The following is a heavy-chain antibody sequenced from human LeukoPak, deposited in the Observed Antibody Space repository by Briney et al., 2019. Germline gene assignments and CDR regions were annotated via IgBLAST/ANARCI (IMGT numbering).Heavy chain of an antibody. CDR3: ARGITRRRTFDI. D-gene: IGHD3-10*01. CDR1: GGSINSGDYY. V-gene: IGHV4-30-4*01. J-gene: IGHJ3*02. CDR2: IYYSGST. Sequence: SETLSLTCTVSGGSINSGDYYWNWIRQPPGKVLEWIGYIYYSGSTYYNPSLKSRVTISVDTSKNQFSLKMSSVTAAETAVYYCARGITRRRTFDIWGQGTMVTVSS.